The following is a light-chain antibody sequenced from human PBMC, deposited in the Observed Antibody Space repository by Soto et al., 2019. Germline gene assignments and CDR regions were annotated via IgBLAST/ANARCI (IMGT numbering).Light chain of an antibody. CDR1: QGISSY. V-gene: IGKV1-8*01. CDR3: QQYYSYPRT. Sequence: QITQSPSSLSASVGDRVTITCRASQGISSYLAWYQQKPGKAPKLLIYAASTLQSGVPSRFSGSGSGTDFTLTISCLQSEDFATYYCQQYYSYPRTFGQGTKVDIK. CDR2: AAS. J-gene: IGKJ1*01.